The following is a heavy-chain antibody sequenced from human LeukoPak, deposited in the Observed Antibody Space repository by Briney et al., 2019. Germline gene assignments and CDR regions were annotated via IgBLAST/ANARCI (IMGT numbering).Heavy chain of an antibody. J-gene: IGHJ6*03. CDR1: GGSFSGYY. D-gene: IGHD6-6*01. V-gene: IGHV4-34*01. CDR2: INHSGST. Sequence: SETLSLTCAVYGGSFSGYYWSWIRQPPGEGLEWIGEINHSGSTNYNPSLKSRVTISVDTSKNQFSLKLSSVTAADTAVYYCARGRVAARRVHYYYYMDVWGKGTTVTVSS. CDR3: ARGRVAARRVHYYYYMDV.